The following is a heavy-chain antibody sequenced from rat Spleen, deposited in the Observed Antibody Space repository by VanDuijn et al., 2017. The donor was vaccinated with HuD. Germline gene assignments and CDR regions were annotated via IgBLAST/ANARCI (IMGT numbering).Heavy chain of an antibody. CDR1: GFSLTDYS. CDR3: AGSGVWIDSSYIYGFAY. Sequence: QVQLKESGPGLVQPSQTLSLTCTVSGFSLTDYSVHWVRQPPGKGLEWMGRMRYDGDTYYNSALKSRLRISRDTSKSQVFLKMNNLQTEDTAMYCCAGSGVWIDSSYIYGFAYWGQGTLVTVSS. CDR2: MRYDGDT. D-gene: IGHD1-2*01. J-gene: IGHJ3*01. V-gene: IGHV2S30*01.